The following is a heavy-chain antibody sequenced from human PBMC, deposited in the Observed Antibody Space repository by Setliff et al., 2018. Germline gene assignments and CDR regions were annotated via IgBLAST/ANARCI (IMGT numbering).Heavy chain of an antibody. V-gene: IGHV1-2*04. CDR1: GYTFTGYY. CDR3: ARRRYYYDSSGYRWGGFYFDY. D-gene: IGHD3-22*01. J-gene: IGHJ4*02. Sequence: ASVKVSCKASGYTFTGYYMHWVRQAPGQGLEWLGWINPNSGGTNYAQKFQGWVTMTRDTSISTAYMELSRLRSDDTAVYYCARRRYYYDSSGYRWGGFYFDYWGQGTLVTVSS. CDR2: INPNSGGT.